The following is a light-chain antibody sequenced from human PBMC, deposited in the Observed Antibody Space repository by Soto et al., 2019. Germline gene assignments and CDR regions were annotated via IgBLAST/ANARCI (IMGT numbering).Light chain of an antibody. J-gene: IGKJ2*01. Sequence: EIVLTQSPGTLSLSPGERATLSCRASQSVSSSYLAWYQQKPGQTPRLLIYGASSRAPGIPDRFRGSGPGTDFTLTISRLEPEDFAVYYCQQFGNSPYTFGQGTKLDIK. V-gene: IGKV3-20*01. CDR2: GAS. CDR1: QSVSSSY. CDR3: QQFGNSPYT.